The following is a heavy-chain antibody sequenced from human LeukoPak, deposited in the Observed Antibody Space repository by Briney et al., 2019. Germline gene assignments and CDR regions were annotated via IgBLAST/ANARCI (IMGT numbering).Heavy chain of an antibody. D-gene: IGHD3-10*01. CDR1: GVSISSSNSY. CDR3: ARDRYYYGSGSSDYYYYMDV. CDR2: IYYSGNT. V-gene: IGHV4-39*07. Sequence: SETLSLTCTVSGVSISSSNSYWGWIRQPPGKGLEWIGSIYYSGNTYYNASLKSQVSISIDTSKNQFSLKLSSVTAADTAVYYCARDRYYYGSGSSDYYYYMDVWGKGTTVTISS. J-gene: IGHJ6*03.